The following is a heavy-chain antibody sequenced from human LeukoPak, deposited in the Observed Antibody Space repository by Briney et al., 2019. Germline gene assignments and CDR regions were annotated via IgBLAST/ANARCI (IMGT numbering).Heavy chain of an antibody. Sequence: GGSLRLSCSASGFTFSSYAMHWVRQAPGKGLECVSAITGDGGRTYYADSVKGRFTISRDNSKNTLYLQMNSLRAEDTAVYYCARALDFWSGYNPFGYWGQGTLVTVSS. D-gene: IGHD3-3*01. CDR1: GFTFSSYA. CDR3: ARALDFWSGYNPFGY. CDR2: ITGDGGRT. J-gene: IGHJ4*02. V-gene: IGHV3-64*04.